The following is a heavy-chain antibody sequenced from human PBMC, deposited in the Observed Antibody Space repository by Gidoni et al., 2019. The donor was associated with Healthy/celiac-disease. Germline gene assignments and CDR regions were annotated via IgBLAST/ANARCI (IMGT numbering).Heavy chain of an antibody. V-gene: IGHV4-34*01. J-gene: IGHJ6*02. CDR1: GGSFSGYY. CDR3: ARGPYGGNGLSYYYYYYGMDV. CDR2: INHSGST. D-gene: IGHD4-17*01. Sequence: GGSFSGYYWSWIRQPPGKGLEWIGEINHSGSTNYNPSLKSRVTISVDTSKNQFSLKLSSVTAADTAVYYCARGPYGGNGLSYYYYYYGMDVWGQGTTVTVSS.